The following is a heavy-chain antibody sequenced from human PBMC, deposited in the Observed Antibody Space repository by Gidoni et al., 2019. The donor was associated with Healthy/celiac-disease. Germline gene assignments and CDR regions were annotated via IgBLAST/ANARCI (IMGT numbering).Heavy chain of an antibody. Sequence: QLPLLQPVAEVTKPGSSVKVSRKASSGTSSSYAISWVRQAPGQGLEWMGRIIPILGIANYAQKFQGRVTITADKSTSTAYMELSSLRSEDTAVYYCARPSGITGTTWYAFDIWGQGTMVTVSS. CDR2: IIPILGIA. D-gene: IGHD1-7*01. CDR1: SGTSSSYA. CDR3: ARPSGITGTTWYAFDI. J-gene: IGHJ3*02. V-gene: IGHV1-69*04.